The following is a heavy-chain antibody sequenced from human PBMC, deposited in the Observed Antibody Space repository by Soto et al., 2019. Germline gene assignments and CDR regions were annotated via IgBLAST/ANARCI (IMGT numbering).Heavy chain of an antibody. D-gene: IGHD3-22*01. Sequence: SETLSLTCAVYGGSFSGYYWSWIRQPPGKGPEWIGEINHSGSTNYNPSLKSRVTISVDTSKNQFSLKLSSVTAADTAVYYCARVQRTYYYDSSGYYPDYWGQGTLVTVS. CDR3: ARVQRTYYYDSSGYYPDY. J-gene: IGHJ4*02. V-gene: IGHV4-34*01. CDR2: INHSGST. CDR1: GGSFSGYY.